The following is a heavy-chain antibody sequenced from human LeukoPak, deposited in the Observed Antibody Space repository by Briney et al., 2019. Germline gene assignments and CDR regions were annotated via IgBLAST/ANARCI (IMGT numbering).Heavy chain of an antibody. CDR1: GFTFSSYA. CDR2: ISGSGGST. D-gene: IGHD3-3*01. CDR3: AREFTIFGVVIQRYDAFDV. V-gene: IGHV3-23*01. Sequence: PGGSLRLSCAASGFTFSSYAMSWVRQAPGKGLEWVSAISGSGGSTYYADSVKGRFTISRDNSKSTLYLQMDSLRAEDTAVYYCAREFTIFGVVIQRYDAFDVWGQGTMVTVSS. J-gene: IGHJ3*01.